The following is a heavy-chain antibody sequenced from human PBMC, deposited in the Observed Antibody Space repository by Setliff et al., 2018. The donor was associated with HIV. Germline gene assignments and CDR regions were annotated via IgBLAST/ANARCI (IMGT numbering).Heavy chain of an antibody. Sequence: GGSLRLSCVGSGFTFSHAWMSWVRQAPGKGLEWIGRMKSEVGGGTIDYAAPVNGRFTISRDDSKNTLYLQMNSLKTEDTAIYYCAKRRDTSTWLDHWGQGTLVTVSS. D-gene: IGHD2-2*01. V-gene: IGHV3-15*01. CDR1: GFTFSHAW. J-gene: IGHJ5*02. CDR3: AKRRDTSTWLDH. CDR2: MKSEVGGGTI.